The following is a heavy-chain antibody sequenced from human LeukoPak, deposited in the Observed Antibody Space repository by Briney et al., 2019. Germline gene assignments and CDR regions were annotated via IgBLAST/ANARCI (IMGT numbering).Heavy chain of an antibody. CDR2: IYSGGST. J-gene: IGHJ3*02. CDR3: ASARRCCGDCYRALDN. V-gene: IGHV3-53*01. CDR1: GYTFSSNY. D-gene: IGHD2-21*02. Sequence: GGSLRLSCAASGYTFSSNYMNWVRQAPGKGLEWVSVIYSGGSTYYADSVKGRFTISRDNSKNTLYLQMNSLIAEDTAVYYCASARRCCGDCYRALDNWGQGTMVTVSS.